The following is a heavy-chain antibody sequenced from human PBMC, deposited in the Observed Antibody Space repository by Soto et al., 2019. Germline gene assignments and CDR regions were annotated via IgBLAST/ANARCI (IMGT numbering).Heavy chain of an antibody. CDR1: GDTFSFYS. D-gene: IGHD3-10*01. CDR2: VNPILSMS. CDR3: ATSYGSGYRAFDY. V-gene: IGHV1-69*04. Sequence: QVQLVQSGAEVKRPGSSVKVSCKASGDTFSFYSINWVRQAPGLGLERMGRVNPILSMSNYAQRFQGRVTMTADKSTSTAYMDLSGLRSEDTAMYYCATSYGSGYRAFDYWGQGALVTVSS. J-gene: IGHJ4*02.